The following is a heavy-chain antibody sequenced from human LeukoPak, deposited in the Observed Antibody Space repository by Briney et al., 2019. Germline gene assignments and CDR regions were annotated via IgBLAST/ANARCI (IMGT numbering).Heavy chain of an antibody. CDR2: IKQDGSEK. D-gene: IGHD3-16*02. V-gene: IGHV3-7*01. Sequence: GGSLRLSCAASGFTFSSYWMSWVRQAPGKGLEWVANIKQDGSEKYYVDSVKGRFTISRDNAKNSLYLQMNSLRAEDTAVYYCARDLSYYDYVWGSYRCDYWGQGTLVTVSS. CDR1: GFTFSSYW. J-gene: IGHJ4*02. CDR3: ARDLSYYDYVWGSYRCDY.